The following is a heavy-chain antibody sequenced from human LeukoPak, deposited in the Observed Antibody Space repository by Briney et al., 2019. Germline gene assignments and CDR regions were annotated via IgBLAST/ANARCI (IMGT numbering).Heavy chain of an antibody. D-gene: IGHD3-10*01. Sequence: ASVKVSCKASGYTFTSYGISWVRQAPGQGLEWMGWISAYNGNTNYAQKLQGRVTMTTDTSTSTAYMELRSLRSDDTAVYYCARDPGGEEYYYYYMDVWGKGTTVTVSS. CDR3: ARDPGGEEYYYYYMDV. CDR2: ISAYNGNT. J-gene: IGHJ6*03. CDR1: GYTFTSYG. V-gene: IGHV1-18*01.